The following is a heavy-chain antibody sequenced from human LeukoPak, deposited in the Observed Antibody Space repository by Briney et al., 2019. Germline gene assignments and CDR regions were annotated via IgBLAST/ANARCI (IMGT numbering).Heavy chain of an antibody. Sequence: SQTLSLTCTVAGGSISSGGYYWSWLRQHPGKGLEWFGYIYYSGSTYYNPSLKSRVTISVDTSKNQFSLKLSSVTAADTAVYYCARVGAAAGVYYFDYWGQGTLVTVSS. J-gene: IGHJ4*02. D-gene: IGHD6-13*01. V-gene: IGHV4-31*03. CDR1: GGSISSGGYY. CDR2: IYYSGST. CDR3: ARVGAAAGVYYFDY.